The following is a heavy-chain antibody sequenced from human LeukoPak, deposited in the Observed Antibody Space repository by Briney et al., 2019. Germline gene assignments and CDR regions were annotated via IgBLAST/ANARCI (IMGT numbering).Heavy chain of an antibody. V-gene: IGHV3-33*01. Sequence: GGSLRLSCAASGFTFSSYGMHWVRQAPGKGLEWVAVIRYDGTNKYYADSVKGRFTISRDNSKNTLYLQMNSLRAEDTAVYYCARDRRLEQVHAFDVWGQGTMVTVSS. CDR3: ARDRRLEQVHAFDV. CDR2: IRYDGTNK. J-gene: IGHJ3*01. D-gene: IGHD1/OR15-1a*01. CDR1: GFTFSSYG.